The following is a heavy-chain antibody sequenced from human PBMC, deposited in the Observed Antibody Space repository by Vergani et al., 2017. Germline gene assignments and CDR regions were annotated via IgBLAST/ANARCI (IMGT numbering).Heavy chain of an antibody. J-gene: IGHJ3*02. CDR1: SHTFQTYG. Sequence: QVQVVQSGAELKKPGASVSVSCKGSSHTFQTYGISWVRQAPGKGLEWMAWIRPYTGHTIYAQKFQDRVTMTADTSTNTAYMELRSLRSDDTAVFYCARGSLLLWGAFDIWGQGTMVTVSS. V-gene: IGHV1-18*01. D-gene: IGHD3-16*02. CDR2: IRPYTGHT. CDR3: ARGSLLLWGAFDI.